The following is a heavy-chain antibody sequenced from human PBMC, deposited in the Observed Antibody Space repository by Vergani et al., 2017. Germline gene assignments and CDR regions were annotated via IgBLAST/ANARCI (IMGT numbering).Heavy chain of an antibody. D-gene: IGHD2-2*01. Sequence: QVQLVQSGAEVKKPGASVKVSCKASGYTFTDYFMHCVRQAPGQGLEWMGWINPNSGGTNYAQKFQGRVTMTRDTSISTAYMQLSNLRSYDTAVYYCARVGTSSNRDYFDYWGQGTLVTVSS. V-gene: IGHV1-2*02. CDR3: ARVGTSSNRDYFDY. CDR1: GYTFTDYF. J-gene: IGHJ4*02. CDR2: INPNSGGT.